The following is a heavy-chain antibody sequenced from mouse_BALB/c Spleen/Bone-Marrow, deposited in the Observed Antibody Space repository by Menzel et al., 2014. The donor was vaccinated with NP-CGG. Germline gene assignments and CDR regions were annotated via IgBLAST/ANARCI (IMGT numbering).Heavy chain of an antibody. CDR3: TLAYFGQGDWFFDV. CDR2: IYPGNSDT. V-gene: IGHV1-5*01. Sequence: EVKLMESGTVLARPGASVKMSCKASDYTFTSYRMHWLKQRPGQGLEWIGAIYPGNSDTSYNRKFKGKAELTAVTSTSTAYMDLSSLTNEDSAVYYCTLAYFGQGDWFFDVWGAGTTVTVSS. D-gene: IGHD2-10*01. CDR1: DYTFTSYR. J-gene: IGHJ1*01.